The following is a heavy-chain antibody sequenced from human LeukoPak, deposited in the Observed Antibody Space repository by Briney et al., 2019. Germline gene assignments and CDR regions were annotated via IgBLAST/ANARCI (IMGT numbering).Heavy chain of an antibody. D-gene: IGHD1-26*01. CDR1: GYTFTSYD. J-gene: IGHJ4*02. V-gene: IGHV1-8*01. Sequence: GASVKVSCKASGYTFTSYDINWVRQATGQGLEWMGWMNPNSGNTGYAQKFQGRVTMTRNTSISTAYMELSSLRSEDTAVYYCARELRELAPLGYWGQGTLVTVSS. CDR2: MNPNSGNT. CDR3: ARELRELAPLGY.